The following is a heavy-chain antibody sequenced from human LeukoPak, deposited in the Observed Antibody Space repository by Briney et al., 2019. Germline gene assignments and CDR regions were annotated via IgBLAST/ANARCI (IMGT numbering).Heavy chain of an antibody. CDR3: ARLGWGTAAAAGIGFDY. Sequence: PSETLSLTCAVYGGSFSGYYWSWIRQPPGKGLEWIGEINHSGSTNYNPSLKSRVTISVDTSKNQFSLKLSSETAADTAVYYCARLGWGTAAAAGIGFDYWGQGTLVTVSS. CDR2: INHSGST. D-gene: IGHD6-13*01. J-gene: IGHJ4*02. V-gene: IGHV4-34*01. CDR1: GGSFSGYY.